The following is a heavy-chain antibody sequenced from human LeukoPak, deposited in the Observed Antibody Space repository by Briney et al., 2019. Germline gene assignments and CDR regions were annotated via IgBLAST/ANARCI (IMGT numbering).Heavy chain of an antibody. J-gene: IGHJ4*02. D-gene: IGHD6-19*01. CDR2: ISYDGSNR. CDR3: AKGSLNALAVAGMGGDLDY. Sequence: GGSLRLSCAASGFTFSSYGIHWVRQAPGNGLKWVAVISYDGSNRYYADSAKGRFTISRDNSKNTLYLQMNSLRTEDTAVYYCAKGSLNALAVAGMGGDLDYWGQGTLVTVSS. CDR1: GFTFSSYG. V-gene: IGHV3-30*18.